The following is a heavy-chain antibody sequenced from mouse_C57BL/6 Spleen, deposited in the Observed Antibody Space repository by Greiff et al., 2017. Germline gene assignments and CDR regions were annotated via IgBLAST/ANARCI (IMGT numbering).Heavy chain of an antibody. Sequence: QVQLQQSGAELARPGASVKLSCKASGYTFTSYGISWVKQRTGQGLEWIGEIYPRSGNTYYNEKFKGKATRTADKSSSTAYMELRSLTSEDSAVYFCARGNGYYAMDYWGQGTSVTVSS. V-gene: IGHV1-81*01. CDR2: IYPRSGNT. CDR1: GYTFTSYG. J-gene: IGHJ4*01. CDR3: ARGNGYYAMDY.